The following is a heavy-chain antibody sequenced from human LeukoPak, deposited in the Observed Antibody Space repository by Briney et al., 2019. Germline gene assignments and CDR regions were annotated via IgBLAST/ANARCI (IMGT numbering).Heavy chain of an antibody. CDR1: GYGFTTDG. V-gene: IGHV1-18*01. J-gene: IGHJ6*03. D-gene: IGHD6-19*01. CDR3: ATRHGSGWYPHYYYYMDV. CDR2: ISAYKGNT. Sequence: SVKVSCNASGYGFTTDGISWVRHAPGQGLEWMGWISAYKGNTNCAQKLQGRLTMTPDTSTRTAYMELSTLSSDDTAVYYCATRHGSGWYPHYYYYMDVWDKGTTVTVSS.